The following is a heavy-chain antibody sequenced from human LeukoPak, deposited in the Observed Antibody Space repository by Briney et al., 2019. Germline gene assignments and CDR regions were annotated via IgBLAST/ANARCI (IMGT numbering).Heavy chain of an antibody. CDR1: GGSISSSSYY. V-gene: IGHV4-39*07. Sequence: SETLSLTCTVSGGSISSSSYYWGWIRQPPGKGLEWIGSIYYSGSTYYNPSLKSRVTISVDRSKNQFSLKLSSVTAADTAVYYCARYSSGWNDNWFDPWGQGTLVTVSS. J-gene: IGHJ5*02. CDR2: IYYSGST. CDR3: ARYSSGWNDNWFDP. D-gene: IGHD6-19*01.